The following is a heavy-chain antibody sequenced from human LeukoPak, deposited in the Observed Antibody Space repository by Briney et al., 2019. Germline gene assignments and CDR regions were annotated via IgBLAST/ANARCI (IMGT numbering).Heavy chain of an antibody. D-gene: IGHD5-18*01. J-gene: IGHJ6*02. V-gene: IGHV4-59*01. CDR3: ARGAGYSYLSPNYYYYGMDV. CDR1: GGSISSYY. CDR2: IYYSGST. Sequence: KPSETLSLTCTVSGGSISSYYWSWIRQPPGKGLEWIGYIYYSGSTNYNPSLKSRVTISVDTSKNQFSLKLSSVTAADTAVYYCARGAGYSYLSPNYYYYGMDVWGQGTTVTVSS.